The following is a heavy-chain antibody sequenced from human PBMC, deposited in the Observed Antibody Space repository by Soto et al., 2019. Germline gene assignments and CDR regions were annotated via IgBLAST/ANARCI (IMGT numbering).Heavy chain of an antibody. D-gene: IGHD4-17*01. Sequence: GESLKISWKCSGYSFTSYWIVLVRPLHGKGLEWMGIIYPGDSDTRYSPSFQGQVTISADKSISTAYLQWSSLKASDTAMYYCARHDGDLNYWGQGTLVTVSS. CDR1: GYSFTSYW. V-gene: IGHV5-51*01. J-gene: IGHJ4*02. CDR2: IYPGDSDT. CDR3: ARHDGDLNY.